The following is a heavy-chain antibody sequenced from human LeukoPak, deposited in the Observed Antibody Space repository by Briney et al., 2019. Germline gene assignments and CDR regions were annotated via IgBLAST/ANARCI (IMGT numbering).Heavy chain of an antibody. CDR2: ISTYNGHT. D-gene: IGHD3-22*01. Sequence: GASVKVSCKASGYSFTNYGISWVRQAPGQGLEWMGWISTYNGHTIYEQKLQGRVTMTTDTSTRTAYIQLRSLRSDDTAVFYCARDGHRRYCYDSSGRDDAFDIWGQGTMVTVSS. CDR3: ARDGHRRYCYDSSGRDDAFDI. J-gene: IGHJ3*02. CDR1: GYSFTNYG. V-gene: IGHV1-18*01.